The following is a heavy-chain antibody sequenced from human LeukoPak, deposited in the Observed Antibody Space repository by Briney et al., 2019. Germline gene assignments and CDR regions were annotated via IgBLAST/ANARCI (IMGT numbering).Heavy chain of an antibody. D-gene: IGHD3-22*01. V-gene: IGHV3-23*01. CDR2: ISGSGGST. Sequence: GGSLRLSCAASGFTFSSYAMSWVRQAPGKGLEWVSAISGSGGSTYYADSVKGRFTISRDNSKNTLYLQMNSLRAEDTAVYYCAKAHEDPYYYDSSAVGYFDYWGQGILVTVSS. CDR3: AKAHEDPYYYDSSAVGYFDY. J-gene: IGHJ4*02. CDR1: GFTFSSYA.